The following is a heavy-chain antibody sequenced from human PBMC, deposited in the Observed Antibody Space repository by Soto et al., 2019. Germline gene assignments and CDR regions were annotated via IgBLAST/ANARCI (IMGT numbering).Heavy chain of an antibody. J-gene: IGHJ6*01. CDR1: GGTFSRYS. CDR3: SMDARDRKTGLFPAAISGLHL. CDR2: IIPIFGIA. D-gene: IGHD2-2*01. V-gene: IGHV1-69*02. Sequence: QVQLVQSGAEVKKPGSSVKVSCKASGGTFSRYSITWVRQAPGHGLEWIGRIIPIFGIASYAQKFQGRVTITAAESTSTTYRDLLSLRSEQTPVYYCSMDARDRKTGLFPAAISGLHLLGKASTGTVS.